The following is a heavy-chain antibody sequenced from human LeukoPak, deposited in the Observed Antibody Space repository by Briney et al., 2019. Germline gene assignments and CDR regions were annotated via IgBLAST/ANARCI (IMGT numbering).Heavy chain of an antibody. Sequence: SETLSLTCTVSGDSISTDSYYWGWIRQPPGKELEWLASVYYTGSTHYNPSLKSRVTISVDTSKNQFSLKLSSVTAADTAVYYCARGRDGYDYVWGSYRSLTYWGQGTLVTVSS. J-gene: IGHJ4*02. CDR3: ARGRDGYDYVWGSYRSLTY. CDR2: VYYTGST. D-gene: IGHD3-16*02. V-gene: IGHV4-39*07. CDR1: GDSISTDSYY.